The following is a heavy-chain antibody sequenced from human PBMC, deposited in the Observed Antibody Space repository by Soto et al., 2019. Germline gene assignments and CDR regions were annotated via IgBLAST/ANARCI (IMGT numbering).Heavy chain of an antibody. D-gene: IGHD2-21*02. CDR1: GFTFSSYA. Sequence: GGSLRLSCAASGFTFSSYAMSWVRQAPGKGLEWVSAISGSGGSTYYADSVKGRFTISRDKSKNTLYLQMNSLRAEDTAVYYCAKEARRSAYCGGDCYSDYWGQGTLVTVSS. CDR2: ISGSGGST. V-gene: IGHV3-23*01. J-gene: IGHJ4*02. CDR3: AKEARRSAYCGGDCYSDY.